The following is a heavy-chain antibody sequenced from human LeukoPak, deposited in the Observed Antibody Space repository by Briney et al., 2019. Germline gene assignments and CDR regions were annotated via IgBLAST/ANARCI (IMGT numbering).Heavy chain of an antibody. CDR1: GGSISDYY. V-gene: IGHV4-59*01. CDR3: AREKDTGSNHAKIRYDI. CDR2: IFGSGDF. Sequence: SETLSLTCTVSGGSISDYYWSWIRQPPGKGLERIGWIFGSGDFNYNPSLKSRLSISVDTSNNQFSLKLTSATAADTAVYYCAREKDTGSNHAKIRYDIWGQGTMVTVSS. J-gene: IGHJ3*02. D-gene: IGHD1-26*01.